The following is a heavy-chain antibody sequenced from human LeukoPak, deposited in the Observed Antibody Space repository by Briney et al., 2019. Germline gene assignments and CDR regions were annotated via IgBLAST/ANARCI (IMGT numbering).Heavy chain of an antibody. J-gene: IGHJ6*03. CDR1: GFPFSTHT. V-gene: IGHV3-48*01. Sequence: PGGSLSLSCAASGFPFSTHTVAWVRRAPEKGLECLTYISGSTSVIYYVDSVKGRSTITRDNAKNSLYLQMNSLKAEDTAVYYCARGLYYMDVWGKGTTVTVSS. CDR3: ARGLYYMDV. CDR2: ISGSTSVI.